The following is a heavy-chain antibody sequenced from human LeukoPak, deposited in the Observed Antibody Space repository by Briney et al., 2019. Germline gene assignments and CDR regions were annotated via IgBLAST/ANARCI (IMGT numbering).Heavy chain of an antibody. J-gene: IGHJ4*02. D-gene: IGHD3-16*02. V-gene: IGHV4-39*01. Sequence: SRVTISVDTSKNQFSLKLSSVTAADTAVYYCARHPLTRLGELSLHPDFDYWGQGTLVTVSS. CDR3: ARHPLTRLGELSLHPDFDY.